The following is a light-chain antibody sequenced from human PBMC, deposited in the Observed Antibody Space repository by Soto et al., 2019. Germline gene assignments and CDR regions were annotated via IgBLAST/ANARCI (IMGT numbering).Light chain of an antibody. CDR3: QQRSNWPIT. Sequence: EIVWTQSPGTPSLSPGERATPPCRASQSVDSSHLAWYHQRPGQAPRLLIYDASSRPTDIPARFSGSGSGTDFTLTISSLEPEDFALYYCQQRSNWPITFGQGTRLEIK. CDR1: QSVDSSH. CDR2: DAS. J-gene: IGKJ5*01. V-gene: IGKV3D-20*02.